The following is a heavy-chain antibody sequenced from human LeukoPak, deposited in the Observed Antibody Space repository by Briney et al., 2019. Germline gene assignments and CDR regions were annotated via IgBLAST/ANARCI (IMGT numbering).Heavy chain of an antibody. V-gene: IGHV1-24*01. Sequence: ASVKVSCKVSGYTLTELSMHWVRQAPGKGLEWMGGFDPEDGEIIHPQKFQGRVTMTEDTSTDTAYMELSSLRSEDTAVYYCATVVLPPDWFDPWGQGTLVTVSS. CDR1: GYTLTELS. J-gene: IGHJ5*02. CDR2: FDPEDGEI. CDR3: ATVVLPPDWFDP.